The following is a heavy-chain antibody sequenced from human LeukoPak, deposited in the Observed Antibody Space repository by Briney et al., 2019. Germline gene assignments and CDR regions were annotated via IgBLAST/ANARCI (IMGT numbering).Heavy chain of an antibody. CDR2: IYPGDSDT. CDR3: ARLVEVAGRLDY. Sequence: HGESLKISCKGSGYSFTSYWIGWVRQMPGKGLGWMGIIYPGDSDTRYSPSFQGQVTISADKSISTAYLQWSRLKASDTAMYYCARLVEVAGRLDYWGQGTLVTFSS. D-gene: IGHD6-19*01. CDR1: GYSFTSYW. V-gene: IGHV5-51*01. J-gene: IGHJ4*02.